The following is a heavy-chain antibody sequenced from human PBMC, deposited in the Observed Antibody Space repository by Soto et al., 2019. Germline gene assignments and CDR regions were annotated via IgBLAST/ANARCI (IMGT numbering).Heavy chain of an antibody. J-gene: IGHJ6*02. CDR1: GCTLSDYY. CDR3: ARDRISVDTAMSLQTSYCMDV. Sequence: GGALRLSCAASGCTLSDYYMSWIRQAPGKGLEGDSYISSSSSYTNYADSVKGRFTISRDNAKNSLYLQMNSLRAEDTAVYYCARDRISVDTAMSLQTSYCMDVWGQGTTVTVSS. D-gene: IGHD5-18*01. CDR2: ISSSSSYT. V-gene: IGHV3-11*06.